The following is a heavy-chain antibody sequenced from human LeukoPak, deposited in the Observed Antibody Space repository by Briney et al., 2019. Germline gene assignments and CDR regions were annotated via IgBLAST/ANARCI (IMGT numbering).Heavy chain of an antibody. V-gene: IGHV4-34*01. CDR2: INHSGST. D-gene: IGHD6-19*01. Sequence: SETLSLTCAVYGGSFSGYYWSWIRQPPGKGLEWIGEINHSGSTNYNPSLKSRVTISVDTSKNQFSLKLSSVTAADTAVYYCASGPTPRGWYVGEPPLFLYYMDVWGKGTTVTVSS. CDR1: GGSFSGYY. CDR3: ASGPTPRGWYVGEPPLFLYYMDV. J-gene: IGHJ6*03.